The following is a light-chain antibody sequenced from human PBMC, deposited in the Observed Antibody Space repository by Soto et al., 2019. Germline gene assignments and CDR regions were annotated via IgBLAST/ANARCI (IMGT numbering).Light chain of an antibody. Sequence: DIQMTQSPSTLSASVGDRVTITCRDSQSVTTWLAWYQQKPGKAPKLLIYKASNLESGLPSRFTGSGSGTEFTLTISSLQSDDFATYYCQQYSTYPITFGQGTRLEIK. CDR1: QSVTTW. J-gene: IGKJ5*01. CDR3: QQYSTYPIT. V-gene: IGKV1-5*03. CDR2: KAS.